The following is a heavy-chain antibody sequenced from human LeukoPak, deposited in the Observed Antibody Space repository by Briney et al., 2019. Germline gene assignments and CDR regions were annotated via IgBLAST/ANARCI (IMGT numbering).Heavy chain of an antibody. V-gene: IGHV3-23*01. J-gene: IGHJ4*02. CDR3: AREGYCSSTSCYPLDY. CDR1: GFTFSSYA. CDR2: ISGSGGST. D-gene: IGHD2-2*01. Sequence: GGSLRLSCAASGFTFSSYAMSWVRQAPGKGLEWVSAISGSGGSTYYADSVKGRFTISRDNSKNTLYLQMNSLRAEDTAVYYCAREGYCSSTSCYPLDYWGQGTLVTVSS.